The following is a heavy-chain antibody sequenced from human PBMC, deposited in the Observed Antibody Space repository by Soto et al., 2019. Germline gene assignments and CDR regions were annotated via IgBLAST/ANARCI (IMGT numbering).Heavy chain of an antibody. V-gene: IGHV1-18*04. CDR2: IDVNT. J-gene: IGHJ4*02. D-gene: IGHD4-4*01. CDR3: ARESMSYDYSNLRY. CDR1: GYTFTSYG. Sequence: QVQLVQSGAEVKQPGASVQVSCKGSGYTFTSYGISWVRQAPGQGLEWMGWIDVNTNYAQKFQGRVTMTTDTSTSTAYLELRSLRSDDKAVYYCARESMSYDYSNLRYWGQGTQVTVSS.